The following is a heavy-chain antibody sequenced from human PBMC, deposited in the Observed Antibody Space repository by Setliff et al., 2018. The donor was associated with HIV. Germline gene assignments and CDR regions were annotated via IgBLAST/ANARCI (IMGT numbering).Heavy chain of an antibody. CDR2: IYYSGNT. Sequence: SETLSLTCSVSGNSIFTSTYYWGWIRQPPGKRLEWIGSIYYSGNTYYNPSLKSRVTISVDTSKNQFFLNLSSVTATDSAVYYCARLGRPYSGQGWFDPLGQGTLVTVSS. V-gene: IGHV4-39*01. CDR3: ARLGRPYSGQGWFDP. D-gene: IGHD5-12*01. CDR1: GNSIFTSTYY. J-gene: IGHJ5*02.